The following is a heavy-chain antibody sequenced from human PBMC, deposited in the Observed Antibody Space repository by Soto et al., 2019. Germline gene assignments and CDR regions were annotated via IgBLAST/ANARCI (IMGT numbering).Heavy chain of an antibody. CDR2: IKQDGSEK. Sequence: PGGSLRLSCAASGFTFSSYWMSWVRQAPGKGLEWVANIKQDGSEKYYVDSVKGRFTISRDNAKNSLYLQMNSLRAEDTAVYYCARAWRYIWGSYRYNPFDYWGQGTLVTVSS. V-gene: IGHV3-7*01. CDR1: GFTFSSYW. D-gene: IGHD3-16*02. CDR3: ARAWRYIWGSYRYNPFDY. J-gene: IGHJ4*02.